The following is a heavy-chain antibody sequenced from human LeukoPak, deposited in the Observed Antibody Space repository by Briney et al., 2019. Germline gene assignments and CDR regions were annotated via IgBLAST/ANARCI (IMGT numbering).Heavy chain of an antibody. J-gene: IGHJ4*02. V-gene: IGHV3-48*03. CDR3: ARGKWEPLDY. D-gene: IGHD1-26*01. CDR1: GFTFSSYE. Sequence: GGSLRLSCAASGFTFSSYEMNWVRQAPGKGLEWVSYISSSGRTKYFADSVKGRFTISRDNAKNSLYLQMNSLRAEDTAVYYCARGKWEPLDYWGQGTLVTVSS. CDR2: ISSSGRTK.